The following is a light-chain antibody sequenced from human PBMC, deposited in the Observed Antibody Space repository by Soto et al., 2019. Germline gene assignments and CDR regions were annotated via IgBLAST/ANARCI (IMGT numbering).Light chain of an antibody. J-gene: IGLJ1*01. V-gene: IGLV2-14*01. CDR3: CSYTTRSTLV. CDR1: SSDIGTYNH. Sequence: QSALTQPASVSGSPGQSIAISCAGTSSDIGTYNHVSWYQQHPGKAPQLIIYEAINRPSGLSSRFSGSKSGNTASLTISGLQAEDEADYFCCSYTTRSTLVCGTGTKVTVL. CDR2: EAI.